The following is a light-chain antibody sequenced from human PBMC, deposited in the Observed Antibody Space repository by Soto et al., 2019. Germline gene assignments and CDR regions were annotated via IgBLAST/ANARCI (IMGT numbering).Light chain of an antibody. Sequence: AIRMTQSPSSFSASTGDRVTITCRASQGISSYLAWYQQKPGKAPKLLIYAASTLQSGVPSRFSGSGSGTDFTLTISCLQSEDFATYYCQQYYSYPLTFRGGTKVEIK. CDR2: AAS. CDR3: QQYYSYPLT. CDR1: QGISSY. J-gene: IGKJ4*01. V-gene: IGKV1-8*01.